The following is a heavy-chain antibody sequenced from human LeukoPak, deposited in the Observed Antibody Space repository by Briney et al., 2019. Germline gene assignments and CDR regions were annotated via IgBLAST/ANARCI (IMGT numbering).Heavy chain of an antibody. J-gene: IGHJ5*02. CDR2: INHSGST. Sequence: PSETLSLTCAVYGGSFSGYYWSWIRQPPGKGLEWIGEINHSGSTNYNPSLKSRVTISVDTSKNPFSLQLSSVTAADPAVYYCARARDRYCSGGSCSGPNWFDPWGQGTLVTVSS. V-gene: IGHV4-34*01. D-gene: IGHD2-15*01. CDR3: ARARDRYCSGGSCSGPNWFDP. CDR1: GGSFSGYY.